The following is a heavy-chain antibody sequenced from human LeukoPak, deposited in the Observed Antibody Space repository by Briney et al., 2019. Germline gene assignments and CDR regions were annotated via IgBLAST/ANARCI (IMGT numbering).Heavy chain of an antibody. CDR3: AREYCSGGSCYGNLDH. D-gene: IGHD2-15*01. J-gene: IGHJ4*02. Sequence: PGGSLRLSCAASGFIFRSYSINWVRQAPGKGLEWVSFISSAGGVTYYADSVKGRFTISRDNAKNSLYLQMNSLRVEDTAVYYCAREYCSGGSCYGNLDHWGQATPVTVSS. V-gene: IGHV3-48*01. CDR1: GFIFRSYS. CDR2: ISSAGGVT.